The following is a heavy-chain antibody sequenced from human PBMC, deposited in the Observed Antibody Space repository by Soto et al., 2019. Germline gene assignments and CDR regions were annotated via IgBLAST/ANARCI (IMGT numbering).Heavy chain of an antibody. V-gene: IGHV4-34*01. CDR2: INHSGST. D-gene: IGHD3-10*01. CDR1: GGSFSSYY. J-gene: IGHJ5*02. Sequence: PSETLSLTCAVYGGSFSSYYWSWIRQPPGEGLEWIGEINHSGSTNYNPSLKSRVTISVDTSKNQFSLKLSSVTAADTAVYYCARRNVLLWFGGNLGWFDPRGQGTLVTVSS. CDR3: ARRNVLLWFGGNLGWFDP.